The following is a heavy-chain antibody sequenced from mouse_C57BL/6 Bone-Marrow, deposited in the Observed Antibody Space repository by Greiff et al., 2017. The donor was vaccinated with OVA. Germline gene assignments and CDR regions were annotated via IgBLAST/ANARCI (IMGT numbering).Heavy chain of an antibody. Sequence: VKLMESGAELVRPGTSVKMSCKASGYTFTNYWIGWAKQRPGHGLEWIGDIYPGGGYTNYNEKFKGKATLTADKSSSTAYMQFSSLTSEDSAIYYCARRWLRRGYFDYWGQGTTLTVSS. CDR2: IYPGGGYT. V-gene: IGHV1-63*01. CDR1: GYTFTNYW. J-gene: IGHJ2*01. D-gene: IGHD2-2*01. CDR3: ARRWLRRGYFDY.